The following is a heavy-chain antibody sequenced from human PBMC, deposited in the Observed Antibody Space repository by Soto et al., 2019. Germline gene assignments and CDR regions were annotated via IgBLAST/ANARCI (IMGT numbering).Heavy chain of an antibody. V-gene: IGHV3-7*03. CDR2: IKQDGSEK. CDR1: GFTFSSYW. Sequence: LRLSCAASGFTFSSYWMSWVRQAPGKGLEWVATIKQDGSEKYYVDSVKGRFTISRDNAKNSLYLQMNSLRAEDTAVYYCARVPYYYDSSGYSYWYFDLWGRGTLVTVSS. CDR3: ARVPYYYDSSGYSYWYFDL. D-gene: IGHD3-22*01. J-gene: IGHJ2*01.